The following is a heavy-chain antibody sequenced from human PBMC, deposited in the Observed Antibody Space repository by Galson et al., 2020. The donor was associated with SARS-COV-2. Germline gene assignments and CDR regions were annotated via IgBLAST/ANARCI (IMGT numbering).Heavy chain of an antibody. J-gene: IGHJ6*03. Sequence: GESLKISCAASGFTFSSYDMHWVRQATGKGLEWVSAIGTAGDTYYPGSVKGRFTISRENAKNSLYLQMNSLRAGDTAVYYCARGVDTAMGYYYYYYMDVWGKGTTFTVSS. D-gene: IGHD5-18*01. CDR2: IGTAGDT. CDR1: GFTFSSYD. CDR3: ARGVDTAMGYYYYYYMDV. V-gene: IGHV3-13*01.